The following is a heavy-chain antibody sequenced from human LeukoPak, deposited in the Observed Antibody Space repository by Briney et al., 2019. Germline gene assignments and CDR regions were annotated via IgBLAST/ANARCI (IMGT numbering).Heavy chain of an antibody. V-gene: IGHV1-69*01. D-gene: IGHD6-19*01. J-gene: IGHJ3*02. Sequence: SVKVSCKASGGTFSSYAISWVRQAPGQGLEWMGGIIPIFGTANYAQKFQGRVTITADESTSTAYMELSSLRSEDTAVYYCARVWSSGFIGVFDIWGQGTMVTVSS. CDR2: IIPIFGTA. CDR3: ARVWSSGFIGVFDI. CDR1: GGTFSSYA.